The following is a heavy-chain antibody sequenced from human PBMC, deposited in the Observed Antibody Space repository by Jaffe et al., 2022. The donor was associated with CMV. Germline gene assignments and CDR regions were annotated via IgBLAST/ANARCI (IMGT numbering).Heavy chain of an antibody. J-gene: IGHJ4*02. CDR1: GGSFSGYY. Sequence: QVQLQQWGAGLLKPSETLSLTCAVYGGSFSGYYWSWIRQPPGKGLEWIGEINHSGSTNYNPSLKSRVTISVDTSKNQFSLKLSSVTAADTAVYYCARGSRAPAARLYFDYWGQGTLVTVSS. V-gene: IGHV4-34*01. CDR2: INHSGST. D-gene: IGHD2-2*01. CDR3: ARGSRAPAARLYFDY.